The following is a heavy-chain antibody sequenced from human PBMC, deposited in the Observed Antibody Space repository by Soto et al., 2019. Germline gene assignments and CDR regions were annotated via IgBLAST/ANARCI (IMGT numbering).Heavy chain of an antibody. V-gene: IGHV3-15*07. Sequence: EVQLVESGGGLVKPGGSLRLSCAASGFTFSNAWMNWVRQAPGKGLEWVGRIKSKTDGGTTDYAAPVKGRFTISRDDSKNTLYLQMNSLKTEDTAVYYCTTEAIAVPLVSYYYGMDVWGQGTKVTVSS. CDR1: GFTFSNAW. CDR2: IKSKTDGGTT. D-gene: IGHD6-19*01. CDR3: TTEAIAVPLVSYYYGMDV. J-gene: IGHJ6*02.